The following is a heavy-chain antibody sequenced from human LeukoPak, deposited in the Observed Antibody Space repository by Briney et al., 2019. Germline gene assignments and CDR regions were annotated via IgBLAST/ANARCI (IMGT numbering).Heavy chain of an antibody. D-gene: IGHD3-16*01. V-gene: IGHV3-74*01. CDR1: EFTFSSYW. Sequence: PGGSLRLSCEDSEFTFSSYWMHWVRQAPGKGLVWVSRISTDGSSTSYADSVKGRFTISRDNARKTLYLQMNSVRAEDTAVYYCARDFKGADPWGQGTLVTVSS. J-gene: IGHJ5*02. CDR3: ARDFKGADP. CDR2: ISTDGSST.